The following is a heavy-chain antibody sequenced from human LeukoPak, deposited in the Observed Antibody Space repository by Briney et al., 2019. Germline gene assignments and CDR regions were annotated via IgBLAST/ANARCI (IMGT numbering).Heavy chain of an antibody. V-gene: IGHV3-20*04. CDR1: GFTFDDYG. CDR2: INWNGGST. CDR3: ARDQVGAAGYYFDY. D-gene: IGHD1-26*01. Sequence: PGGSLKLSCAASGFTFDDYGMSWVRQAPGKGLEWVSGINWNGGSTGYADSVKGRFTISRDNAKNSLYLQMNSLRAEDTALYYCARDQVGAAGYYFDYWGQGTLVTVSS. J-gene: IGHJ4*02.